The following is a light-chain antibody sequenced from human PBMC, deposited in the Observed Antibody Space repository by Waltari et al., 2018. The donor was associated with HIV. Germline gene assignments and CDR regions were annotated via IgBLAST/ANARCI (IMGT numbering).Light chain of an antibody. CDR2: VGSGGIVG. Sequence: QPLLTQPPSASASLGASVTLTCTLRGDYSHYKVDWYQQRQRTGPRVLMRVGSGGIVGSKGDGIPDRFSVLGSGLNRYLTIKNIQEEDESDYHCGTDHDNGNNFVYVIFGGGTKVTVL. V-gene: IGLV9-49*01. J-gene: IGLJ2*01. CDR1: GDYSHYK. CDR3: GTDHDNGNNFVYVI.